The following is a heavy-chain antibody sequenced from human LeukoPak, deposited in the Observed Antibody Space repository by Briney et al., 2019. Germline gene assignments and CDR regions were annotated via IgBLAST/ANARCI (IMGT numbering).Heavy chain of an antibody. CDR3: ARLTKRNDAFTI. V-gene: IGHV4-61*08. Sequence: SETLSLTCIVSGGSVSSAGYYWSWIRQPPGKGLEWIGYIYYLETTNYNPSLKSRVTLSVDTSKNQFSLKLTSVTTADTAVYYCARLTKRNDAFTIWGQGTMVTVSS. CDR1: GGSVSSAGYY. CDR2: IYYLETT. D-gene: IGHD1-14*01. J-gene: IGHJ3*02.